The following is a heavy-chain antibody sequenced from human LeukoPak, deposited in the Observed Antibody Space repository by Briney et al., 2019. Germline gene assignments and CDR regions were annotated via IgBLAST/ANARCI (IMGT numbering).Heavy chain of an antibody. CDR2: INHSGYT. V-gene: IGHV4-34*01. Sequence: SETLSLTCAVSGVSFNNYYWSWVRQTPGKGLEWIGEINHSGYTNDSPSLKSRVTLSIDTSRKQFSLNLRSVTVADTDIYYCTRMTTGHDYWGQGTLVTVSS. CDR1: GVSFNNYY. CDR3: TRMTTGHDY. D-gene: IGHD4-17*01. J-gene: IGHJ4*02.